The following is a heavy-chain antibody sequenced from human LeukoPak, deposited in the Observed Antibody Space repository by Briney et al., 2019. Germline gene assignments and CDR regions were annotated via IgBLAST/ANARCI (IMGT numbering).Heavy chain of an antibody. CDR3: ARGRETPSGLVVAATPISFDY. Sequence: PSETLSLTCPVSGGTFSGYYWSWIRQPPGKGLEWIGEINHSGSTNYNPSLKSRVTISVDTSKNQFSLKLSSVTAADTAVYYCARGRETPSGLVVAATPISFDYWGQGTLVTVSS. CDR1: GGTFSGYY. V-gene: IGHV4-34*01. CDR2: INHSGST. D-gene: IGHD2-15*01. J-gene: IGHJ4*02.